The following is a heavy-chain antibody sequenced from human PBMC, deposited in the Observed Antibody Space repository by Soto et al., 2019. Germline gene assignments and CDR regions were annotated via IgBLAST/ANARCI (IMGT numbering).Heavy chain of an antibody. D-gene: IGHD6-19*01. CDR1: GFTFGIYV. V-gene: IGHV3-23*01. Sequence: EVQLLESGGGLVQPGGSLRLSCAASGFTFGIYVMAWVLQAPGKGLEWVSTISGSGTSAYYADSVKGRFSFSRDNTKNTVYLQKDSLRAEDTAISYGANGHANGWDGALDYWGQGSLVTVSS. CDR2: ISGSGTSA. J-gene: IGHJ4*02. CDR3: ANGHANGWDGALDY.